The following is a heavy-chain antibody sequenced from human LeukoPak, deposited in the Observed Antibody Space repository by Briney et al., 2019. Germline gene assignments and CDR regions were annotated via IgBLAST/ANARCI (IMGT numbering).Heavy chain of an antibody. Sequence: ASVKVSCKASGYTFTHSEINWVRQAPGQGLEWMGWMNPNSGDTGYAQKFQGRVTMTKNTSISTAYMELSSLRSEDTAVFFCARGCSGSSCYTGWYFDLWGRGTLVTVSS. CDR2: MNPNSGDT. CDR1: GYTFTHSE. J-gene: IGHJ2*01. CDR3: ARGCSGSSCYTGWYFDL. V-gene: IGHV1-8*01. D-gene: IGHD2-2*02.